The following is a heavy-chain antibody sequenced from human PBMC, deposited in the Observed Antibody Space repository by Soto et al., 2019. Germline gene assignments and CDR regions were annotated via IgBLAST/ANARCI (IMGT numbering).Heavy chain of an antibody. CDR3: TTDKNWLLLYYYYYMDV. CDR1: GFTFSNAW. V-gene: IGHV3-15*01. D-gene: IGHD3-9*01. CDR2: IKSKTDGGTT. J-gene: IGHJ6*03. Sequence: GGSLRLSCAASGFTFSNAWMSWVRQAPGKGLEWVGRIKSKTDGGTTDYAAPVKGRFTISRDDSKNTLYLQMNSLKTEDTAVYYCTTDKNWLLLYYYYYMDVWGKGTTVTVSS.